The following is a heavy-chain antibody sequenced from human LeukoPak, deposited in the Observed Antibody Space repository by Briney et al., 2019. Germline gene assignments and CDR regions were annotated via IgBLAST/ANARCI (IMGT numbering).Heavy chain of an antibody. CDR3: AKVINSGYFYYFDY. CDR1: GFTFSSYA. J-gene: IGHJ4*02. D-gene: IGHD3-22*01. CDR2: ISHSSSGT. V-gene: IGHV3-23*01. Sequence: GGSLRLSCAASGFTFSSYAMSWVRQAPGKGLEWVSAISHSSSGTYYVDSVKGWFTISRDNSKNTLYMQMNSLRGEDTAIYYCAKVINSGYFYYFDYWGQGTLVTVSS.